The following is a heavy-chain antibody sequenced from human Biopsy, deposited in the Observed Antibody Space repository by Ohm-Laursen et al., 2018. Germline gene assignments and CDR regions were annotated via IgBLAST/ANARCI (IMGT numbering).Heavy chain of an antibody. D-gene: IGHD1-26*01. CDR2: INPKSGDT. CDR3: ARGGLNYWYFDL. V-gene: IGHV1-2*02. J-gene: IGHJ2*01. Sequence: ASVKVSCKPSGYTFTDYYIHWVRQAPGQGPEWMGWINPKSGDTKYAQKFQGRVTMTRDTSMSTAYMELNRLRSDDTAVYYCARGGLNYWYFDLWGRGTLVTVSS. CDR1: GYTFTDYY.